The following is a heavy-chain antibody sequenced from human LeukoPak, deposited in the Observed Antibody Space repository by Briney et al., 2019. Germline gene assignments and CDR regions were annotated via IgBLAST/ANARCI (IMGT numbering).Heavy chain of an antibody. Sequence: SGGSLRLSCAASGFTFSGYWMSWVRQAPGKGLEWVSVISGSGDPTYYADSVKGRFTISRDNSKNTLYLQMNSLRADDTAVYYCTKDLWVPHSWGQGTLVTVSS. D-gene: IGHD7-27*01. V-gene: IGHV3-23*01. CDR1: GFTFSGYW. J-gene: IGHJ4*02. CDR2: ISGSGDPT. CDR3: TKDLWVPHS.